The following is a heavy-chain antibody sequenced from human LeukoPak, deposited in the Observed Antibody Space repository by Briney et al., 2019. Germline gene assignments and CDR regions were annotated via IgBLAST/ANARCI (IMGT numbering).Heavy chain of an antibody. CDR1: GYTFTSYA. J-gene: IGHJ3*02. Sequence: GASVKVSCKASGYTFTSYATHWVRQAPGQRLEWMGWINAGNGNTKYSQKFQGRVTITRDTSASTAYMELSSLRSEDTAVYYCARGDSSGWYGAFDIWGQGTMVTVSS. D-gene: IGHD6-19*01. CDR2: INAGNGNT. CDR3: ARGDSSGWYGAFDI. V-gene: IGHV1-3*01.